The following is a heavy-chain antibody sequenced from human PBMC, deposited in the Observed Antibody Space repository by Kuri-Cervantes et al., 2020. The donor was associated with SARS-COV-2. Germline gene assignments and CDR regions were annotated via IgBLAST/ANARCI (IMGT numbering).Heavy chain of an antibody. CDR1: GFTFSSYA. D-gene: IGHD2-2*01. V-gene: IGHV3-49*04. CDR2: IRSKAYGGTT. Sequence: GGSLRLSCAASGFTFSSYAMHWVRQAPGKGLEWVGFIRSKAYGGTTEYAASVKGRFTISRDDSKSIAYLQMNGLKTEDTAVYYCTRDRDSVVVVPGWFDYWGQGTLVTVSS. CDR3: TRDRDSVVVVPGWFDY. J-gene: IGHJ4*02.